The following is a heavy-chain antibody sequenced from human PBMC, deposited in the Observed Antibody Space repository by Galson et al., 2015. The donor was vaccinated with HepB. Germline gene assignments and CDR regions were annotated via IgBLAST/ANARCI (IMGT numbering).Heavy chain of an antibody. CDR3: VTSSSWYNWFDP. CDR1: GYTFTSYG. CDR2: ISAYNGNT. V-gene: IGHV1-18*01. Sequence: SVKVSCKASGYTFTSYGISWVRQAPGQGLEWMGWISAYNGNTNYAQKLQGRVTMTTDTSTSTAYMELRNLRSDDTAVYYCVTSSSWYNWFDPWGQGTLVTVSS. D-gene: IGHD6-13*01. J-gene: IGHJ5*02.